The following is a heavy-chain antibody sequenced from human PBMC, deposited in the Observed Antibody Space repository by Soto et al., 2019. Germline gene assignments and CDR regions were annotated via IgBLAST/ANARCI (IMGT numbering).Heavy chain of an antibody. CDR1: GFTFSSYA. CDR2: ISGSGGST. J-gene: IGHJ4*02. Sequence: PGGSLRLSCAASGFTFSSYAMSWVRQVPGKGLEWVSAISGSGGSTYYADSVKGRFTISRDNSKNTLYLQMNSLRAEDTAVYYCARAPSPLWFGELLTYWGQGTLVTVSS. V-gene: IGHV3-23*01. D-gene: IGHD3-10*01. CDR3: ARAPSPLWFGELLTY.